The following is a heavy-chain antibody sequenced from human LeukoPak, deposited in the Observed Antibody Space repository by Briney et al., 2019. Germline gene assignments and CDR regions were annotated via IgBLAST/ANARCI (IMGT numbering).Heavy chain of an antibody. V-gene: IGHV3-23*01. J-gene: IGHJ4*02. D-gene: IGHD3-22*01. CDR3: AKPPLSLPTYYYDSSGYYPDY. Sequence: GGSLRLSCAASGFTFSSYAMRWVRQAPGKGLEWVSAISGSGGSTYYADSVKGRFTISRDNSKNTLYLQMNSLRAEDAAVYYCAKPPLSLPTYYYDSSGYYPDYWGQGTLVTVSS. CDR1: GFTFSSYA. CDR2: ISGSGGST.